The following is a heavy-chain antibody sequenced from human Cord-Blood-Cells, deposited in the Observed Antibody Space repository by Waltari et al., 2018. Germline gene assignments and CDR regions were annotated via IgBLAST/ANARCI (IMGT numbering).Heavy chain of an antibody. CDR2: IYSGGST. J-gene: IGHJ3*02. CDR1: GFTVSSNY. CDR3: ARDLSRDRAFDI. Sequence: EVQLVETGGGLIQPGGSLRLSCAASGFTVSSNYMSWVRQAPGKGLGGVSVIYSGGSTYYADSVKGRFTISRDNSKNTLYLQMNSLRAEDTAVYYGARDLSRDRAFDIWGQGTMVTVSS. V-gene: IGHV3-53*02.